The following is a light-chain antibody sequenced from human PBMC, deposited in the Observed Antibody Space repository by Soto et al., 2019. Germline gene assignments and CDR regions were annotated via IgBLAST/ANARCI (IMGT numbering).Light chain of an antibody. Sequence: QLVLTQSPSASASLGASVKLTCTVSSGHSSYAIAWHQQQPEKGPRYLMKLNSDGSHNKGDGIPDRFSGSSPGTDRYLTISSLQSEDEADYYCQTWGTGIVVFGGGTKLTVL. CDR1: SGHSSYA. CDR3: QTWGTGIVV. J-gene: IGLJ2*01. V-gene: IGLV4-69*01. CDR2: LNSDGSH.